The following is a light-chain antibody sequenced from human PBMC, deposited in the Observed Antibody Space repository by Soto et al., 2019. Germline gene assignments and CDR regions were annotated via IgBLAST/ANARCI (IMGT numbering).Light chain of an antibody. V-gene: IGKV3-11*01. CDR1: QSVSSY. J-gene: IGKJ1*01. CDR3: QQRSNWPRWT. Sequence: EIVLTQSPATLSLSPGERGTLSCRASQSVSSYLAWYQQKPGQAPRLLIYDASNRATGIPARFSGSGSGTDFTLTISSLEPEDFAVYYCQQRSNWPRWTFGQGTKVDIK. CDR2: DAS.